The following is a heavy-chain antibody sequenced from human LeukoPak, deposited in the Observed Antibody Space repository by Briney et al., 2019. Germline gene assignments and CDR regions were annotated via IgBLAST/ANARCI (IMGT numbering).Heavy chain of an antibody. J-gene: IGHJ4*02. D-gene: IGHD2-15*01. V-gene: IGHV3-7*04. CDR2: INRDGTEK. CDR3: ARETPSADAAFDY. CDR1: GFNFSDSR. Sequence: GGSLRLSCATSGFNFSDSRMTWVRQAPGKGLQWVANINRDGTEKHFLDSVEGRFTISRDNSKNTLDLQMNSLRAEDTAVYYCARETPSADAAFDYWGQGTLVTVSS.